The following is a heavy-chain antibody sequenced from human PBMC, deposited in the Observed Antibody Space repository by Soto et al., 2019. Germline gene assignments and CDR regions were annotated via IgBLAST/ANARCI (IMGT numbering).Heavy chain of an antibody. D-gene: IGHD4-17*01. CDR2: ISSSGSTI. J-gene: IGHJ5*02. CDR1: GFTFSDYY. CDR3: ERGLDSGDYVDCFDP. V-gene: IGHV3-11*01. Sequence: PGGSLRLSCAASGFTFSDYYMSWIRQAPGKGLEWVSYISSSGSTIYYADSVKGRFTISRDNAKNSLYLQMNSLRAEDTAVYYCERGLDSGDYVDCFDPWGQGTLVTVSS.